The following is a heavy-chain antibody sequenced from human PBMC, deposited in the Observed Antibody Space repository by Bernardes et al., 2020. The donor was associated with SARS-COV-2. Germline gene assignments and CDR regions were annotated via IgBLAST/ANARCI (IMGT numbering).Heavy chain of an antibody. D-gene: IGHD5-18*01. V-gene: IGHV4-34*01. CDR3: ARGRIGLQLKRNLFDP. Sequence: QPPGKGLEWIGEINHSGSTNYNPSLKSRVTISVDTSKNQFSLKLSSVTAADTAVYYCARGRIGLQLKRNLFDPWGQGTLVTVSS. CDR2: INHSGST. J-gene: IGHJ5*02.